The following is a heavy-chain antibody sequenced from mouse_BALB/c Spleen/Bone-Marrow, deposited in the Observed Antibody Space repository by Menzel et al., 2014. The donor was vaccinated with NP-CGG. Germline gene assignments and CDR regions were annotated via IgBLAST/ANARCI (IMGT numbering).Heavy chain of an antibody. V-gene: IGHV1S34*01. CDR1: SSSLPNYY. CDR3: ARSEGIYYYGSSYACDY. J-gene: IGHJ4*01. CDR2: ISCCNGTT. D-gene: IGHD1-1*01. Sequence: SGKVTLNTSSSSLPNYYLHLLLQTRGKSLARFRYISCCNGTTSYTQKFKGKATFTVDTSSSTAYMQFSSLTSEDSAVYYCARSEGIYYYGSSYACDYWGQGTSVNVSS.